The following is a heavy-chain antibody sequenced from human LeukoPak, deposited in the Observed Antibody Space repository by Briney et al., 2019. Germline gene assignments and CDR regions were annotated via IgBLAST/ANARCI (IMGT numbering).Heavy chain of an antibody. CDR3: ARARASYNPFDY. V-gene: IGHV3-30*04. Sequence: GGSLRLSCAASGFTFSNYALHWVRQAPGKGLEWVAVISYDDTNKYYVDSVKGRFTISRDNAKNSLYLQMNSLRAEDTAVYYCARARASYNPFDYWGQGTLVTVSS. CDR1: GFTFSNYA. J-gene: IGHJ4*02. D-gene: IGHD5-24*01. CDR2: ISYDDTNK.